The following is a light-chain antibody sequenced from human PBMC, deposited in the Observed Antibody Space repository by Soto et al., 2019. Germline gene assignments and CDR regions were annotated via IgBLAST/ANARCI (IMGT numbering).Light chain of an antibody. CDR1: QSVTNNY. J-gene: IGKJ1*01. Sequence: EIVLTQSPGTLSLSPGQRATLSCGASQSVTNNYLAWYQQKPGQAPRLLIYGASNRAAGIPDRFSGSGSGTDFTLIISRLEPEDFAVYYCQQYGTSPRTFGQGTKVEIK. CDR3: QQYGTSPRT. CDR2: GAS. V-gene: IGKV3-20*01.